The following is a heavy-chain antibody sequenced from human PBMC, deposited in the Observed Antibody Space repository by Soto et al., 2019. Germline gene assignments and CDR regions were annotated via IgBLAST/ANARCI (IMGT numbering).Heavy chain of an antibody. D-gene: IGHD6-19*01. CDR2: IYHRGTT. V-gene: IGHV4-4*02. J-gene: IGHJ4*02. Sequence: QVQLQESGPGLVKPSGTLSLTCAVSGGSISDNNWWRWVRQPPGKGLEWIGEIYHRGTTNYRPSLRSRVTISMDKSKNQISLTLDSVTAADSAAYYCARHIGVTGTRGFDYWGQGILVTVSP. CDR1: GGSISDNNW. CDR3: ARHIGVTGTRGFDY.